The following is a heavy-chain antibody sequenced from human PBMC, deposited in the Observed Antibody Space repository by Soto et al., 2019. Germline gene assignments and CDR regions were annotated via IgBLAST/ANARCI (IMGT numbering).Heavy chain of an antibody. CDR2: IWYDGSNK. J-gene: IGHJ5*02. Sequence: PGGSLRLSCAASGFTFSSYGMHWVRQAPGKGLEWVAVIWYDGSNKYYADSVKGRFTISRDNSKNTLYLQMNSLRAEDTAVYYCARDRYYGSGSYYNKESWFDPWGQGTPVTVSS. V-gene: IGHV3-33*01. D-gene: IGHD3-10*01. CDR3: ARDRYYGSGSYYNKESWFDP. CDR1: GFTFSSYG.